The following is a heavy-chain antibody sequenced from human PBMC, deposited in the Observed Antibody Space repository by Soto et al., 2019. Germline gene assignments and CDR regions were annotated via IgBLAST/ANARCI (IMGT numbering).Heavy chain of an antibody. J-gene: IGHJ4*02. CDR1: GLTFRSSW. Sequence: PGGSLRLSCAASGLTFRSSWMSWVRLPPGNGLEWVASIKDDGSETYYVDSVKGRFTISRDNTKNSLYLLMSGLGVDDTAVYYCVNSYAARGWYEGSDYWGRGTVVTVSS. CDR3: VNSYAARGWYEGSDY. V-gene: IGHV3-7*03. CDR2: IKDDGSET. D-gene: IGHD6-19*01.